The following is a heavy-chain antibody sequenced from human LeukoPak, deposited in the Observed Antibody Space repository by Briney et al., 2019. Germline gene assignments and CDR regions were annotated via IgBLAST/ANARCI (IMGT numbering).Heavy chain of an antibody. CDR1: GGTFSSYA. V-gene: IGHV1-69*06. CDR2: IIPIFGTA. J-gene: IGHJ1*01. D-gene: IGHD3/OR15-3a*01. Sequence: SVKVSCKASGGTFSSYAISWVRQAPGQGLEWMGGIIPIFGTANYAQKFQGRVTITADKSTSTAYMELSSLRSEDTAVYYCARGEGTGYYRYFQHWSQAPWSPSPQ. CDR3: ARGEGTGYYRYFQH.